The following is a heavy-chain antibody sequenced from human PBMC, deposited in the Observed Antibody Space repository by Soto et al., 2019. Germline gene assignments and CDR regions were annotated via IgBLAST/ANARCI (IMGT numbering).Heavy chain of an antibody. D-gene: IGHD3-3*01. CDR1: GFTFSNAW. V-gene: IGHV3-15*07. J-gene: IGHJ4*02. CDR3: TTDDPLRLLEWLLPFDY. Sequence: EVQLVESGGGLVKPGGSLRLSCAASGFTFSNAWMNWVRQAPGKGLEWVGRIKSKTDGGTTDYAAPVKGRFTISRDDSKNTLYLQMNSLKTEDTAVYYCTTDDPLRLLEWLLPFDYWGQGTLVTVSS. CDR2: IKSKTDGGTT.